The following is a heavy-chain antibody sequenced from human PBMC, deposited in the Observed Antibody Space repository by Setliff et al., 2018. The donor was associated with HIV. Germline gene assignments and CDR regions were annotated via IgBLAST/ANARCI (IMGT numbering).Heavy chain of an antibody. J-gene: IGHJ3*01. CDR1: GFLVTGYN. V-gene: IGHV1-2*06. Sequence: GAPGKVSCKALGFLVTGYNVHWVRQAPGHGPEWLGRINPNNGDTNYAQKFQGRVTMSLDTSTSPVYLELKALTSDDTAVYYCVRPRVFDSFDVWGPGTMVTVSS. CDR2: INPNNGDT. CDR3: VRPRVFDSFDV.